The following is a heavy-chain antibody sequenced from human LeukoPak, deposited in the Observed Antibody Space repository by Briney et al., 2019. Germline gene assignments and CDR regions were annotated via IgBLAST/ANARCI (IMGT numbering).Heavy chain of an antibody. CDR1: GYSFPSYW. D-gene: IGHD3-10*01. CDR2: IYPGDSDT. Sequence: GESLKISCKGSGYSFPSYWIGWVRQMPGKGLEWMGIIYPGDSDTRYSPSFQGQVTISADKSISTAYLQWSSLKASDTAMYYCARPTYYYGSGSLRPNARNAFDIWGQGTMVTVSS. CDR3: ARPTYYYGSGSLRPNARNAFDI. V-gene: IGHV5-51*01. J-gene: IGHJ3*02.